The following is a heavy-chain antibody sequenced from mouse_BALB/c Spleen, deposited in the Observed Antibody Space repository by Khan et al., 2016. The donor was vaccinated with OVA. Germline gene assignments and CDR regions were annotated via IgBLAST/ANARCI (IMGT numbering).Heavy chain of an antibody. CDR1: GDSITSGY. Sequence: EVQLQESGPSLVKPSQTLSLTCSVTGDSITSGYWNWIRKFPGNKLEYMGYISSSDSTFYNPSLKSRISITRDTSTNQYYLQLNSVTTEDTATECGASWDYRYDGYFAYWGQGTTLTVSS. CDR2: ISSSDST. J-gene: IGHJ2*01. CDR3: ASWDYRYDGYFAY. V-gene: IGHV3-8*02. D-gene: IGHD2-14*01.